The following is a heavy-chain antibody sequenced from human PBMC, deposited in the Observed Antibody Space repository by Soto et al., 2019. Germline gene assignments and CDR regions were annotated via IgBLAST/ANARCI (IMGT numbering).Heavy chain of an antibody. CDR2: INPSGGST. Sequence: GASVKVSCKASGYTFTSYYMHWVRQAPGQGLEWMGIINPSGGSTSYAQKFQGRVTMTRDTSTSTVYMELSSLRSEDTAVYYCARDHVLLWFGELRDYYYYGMDVWGQGTTVTVSS. D-gene: IGHD3-10*01. V-gene: IGHV1-46*01. CDR3: ARDHVLLWFGELRDYYYYGMDV. J-gene: IGHJ6*02. CDR1: GYTFTSYY.